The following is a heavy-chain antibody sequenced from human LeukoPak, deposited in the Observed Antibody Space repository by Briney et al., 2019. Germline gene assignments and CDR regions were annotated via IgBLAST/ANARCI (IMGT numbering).Heavy chain of an antibody. Sequence: GESLKISCKGSGYSFTNYWIGWVRQMPGKGLEWMGIIYPGDSDTRYSPSFQGQVTISADKSITTAYLQWSSLKASDTATYYCGRRSTMTQFDYWGQGTLVTVSS. CDR1: GYSFTNYW. V-gene: IGHV5-51*01. J-gene: IGHJ4*02. D-gene: IGHD4-17*01. CDR2: IYPGDSDT. CDR3: GRRSTMTQFDY.